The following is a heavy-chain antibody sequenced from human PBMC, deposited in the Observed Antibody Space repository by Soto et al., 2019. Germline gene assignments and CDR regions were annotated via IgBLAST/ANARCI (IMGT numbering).Heavy chain of an antibody. Sequence: GGSLRLSCAASGFTFSSYSMNWVRQAPGKGLEWVSYISSSSGTIYYADSVKGRFTISRDNAKNSLYLRMNSLRDEDTAVYYCARAEYSYDSSGYYYVFDYWGQGALVTVSS. D-gene: IGHD3-22*01. CDR2: ISSSSGTI. CDR3: ARAEYSYDSSGYYYVFDY. V-gene: IGHV3-48*02. CDR1: GFTFSSYS. J-gene: IGHJ4*02.